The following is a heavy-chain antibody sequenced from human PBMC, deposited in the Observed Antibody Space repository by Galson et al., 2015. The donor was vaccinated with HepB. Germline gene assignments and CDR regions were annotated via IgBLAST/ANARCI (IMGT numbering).Heavy chain of an antibody. Sequence: SVRVSCKASGYTFTNYYMHWVRQAPGQGLEWMGMIKPGGGSTSYAQNFQGRVTMTRDTATSTVYMELSSLRSEDTAVYYCARDIPTTAWAAQYYMDVWGKGTTVTVSS. CDR2: IKPGGGST. CDR1: GYTFTNYY. D-gene: IGHD2-21*02. J-gene: IGHJ6*03. V-gene: IGHV1-46*03. CDR3: ARDIPTTAWAAQYYMDV.